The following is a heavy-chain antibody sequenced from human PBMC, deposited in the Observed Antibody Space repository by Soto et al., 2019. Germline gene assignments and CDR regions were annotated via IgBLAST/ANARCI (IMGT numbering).Heavy chain of an antibody. D-gene: IGHD3-3*01. Sequence: EVQLVESGGGLVKPGGSLRLSCAASVFTFSSYSMNWVRQAPGKGLEWVSSISSSSSYIYYADSVKGRFTISRDNAKNSLYLQTNSLRAEDTAVYYCARHIDFWSGYYIGYWGQGTLVTVSS. CDR1: VFTFSSYS. V-gene: IGHV3-21*01. J-gene: IGHJ4*02. CDR2: ISSSSSYI. CDR3: ARHIDFWSGYYIGY.